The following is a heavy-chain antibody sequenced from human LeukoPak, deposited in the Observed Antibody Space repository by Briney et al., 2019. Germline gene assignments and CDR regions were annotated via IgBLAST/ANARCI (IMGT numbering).Heavy chain of an antibody. CDR2: ISGSGGST. J-gene: IGHJ4*02. CDR1: GFTLSSYA. CDR3: AKAQHIVVVTAHER. D-gene: IGHD2-21*02. Sequence: GGSLRLSCAASGFTLSSYAMSWVRQAPGKWLEWVSAISGSGGSTYYADSVKGRFTISRDNSKNTLYLQMNSLRAEDTAVYYCAKAQHIVVVTAHERWGQGTLVTVSS. V-gene: IGHV3-23*01.